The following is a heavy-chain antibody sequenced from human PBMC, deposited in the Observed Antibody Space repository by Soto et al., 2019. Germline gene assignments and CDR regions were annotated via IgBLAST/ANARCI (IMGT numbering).Heavy chain of an antibody. CDR3: GRCTSIICHLGSDY. V-gene: IGHV3-30*14. J-gene: IGHJ4*02. D-gene: IGHD2-8*01. Sequence: QVLLVDSGGGVVQPGRSLRLSCAASGFTFSSYAMNWVRQAPGKGLEWVALISYDGSNKYYANSVRRRFTISRDSCTNTLFLQMNSLRAADTGGYSCGRCTSIICHLGSDYRGQGTLVTVSS. CDR2: ISYDGSNK. CDR1: GFTFSSYA.